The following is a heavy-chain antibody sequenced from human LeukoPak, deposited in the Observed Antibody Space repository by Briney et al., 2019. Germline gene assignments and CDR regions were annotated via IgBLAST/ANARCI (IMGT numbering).Heavy chain of an antibody. CDR3: ARNVGGLRGFDY. CDR1: GGSINSYY. V-gene: IGHV4-59*13. CDR2: VSYTGTT. Sequence: SETLSLTCSVSGGSINSYYWSWIRQPPGKGLEWIGWVSYTGTTYFNPSLKSRVTISVDTSKNQFSLRLTSVTAADTAAFFCARNVGGLRGFDYWGQGTLVTVSS. J-gene: IGHJ4*02. D-gene: IGHD3-10*01.